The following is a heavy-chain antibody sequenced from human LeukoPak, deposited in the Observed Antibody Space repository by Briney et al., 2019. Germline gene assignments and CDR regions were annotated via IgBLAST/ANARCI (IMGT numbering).Heavy chain of an antibody. D-gene: IGHD2-2*01. Sequence: SETLSLTCTVSGYSISSGYYWAWIRQPPGKGLEWIGTIYHSGSTYYNPSLKSRVTISVDTSKNQFSLKLTSVTAANTAVYYCARVRGYCSSTICYRYYFDYWGQGTLVTVSS. CDR2: IYHSGST. CDR1: GYSISSGYY. J-gene: IGHJ4*02. CDR3: ARVRGYCSSTICYRYYFDY. V-gene: IGHV4-38-2*02.